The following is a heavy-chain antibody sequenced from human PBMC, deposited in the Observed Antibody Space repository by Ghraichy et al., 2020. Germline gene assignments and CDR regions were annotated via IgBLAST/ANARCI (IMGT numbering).Heavy chain of an antibody. CDR2: ISTYKGKA. Sequence: ASVKVSCKASGYTSTTYGISWVRQAAGQGLEWMGWISTYKGKANFAQKFLGRVTMTTDTSTRTAYLELRSLSSDDTAVYYCARVSGAPAAIQPPPDYWGQGTLFTVSS. D-gene: IGHD2-2*01. CDR1: GYTSTTYG. V-gene: IGHV1-18*01. J-gene: IGHJ4*02. CDR3: ARVSGAPAAIQPPPDY.